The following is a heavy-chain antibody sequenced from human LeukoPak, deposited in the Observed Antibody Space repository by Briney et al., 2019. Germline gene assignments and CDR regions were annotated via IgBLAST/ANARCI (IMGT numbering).Heavy chain of an antibody. V-gene: IGHV4-39*01. CDR2: IYYSGHS. CDR1: GGSIVSTDYY. J-gene: IGHJ6*02. D-gene: IGHD3-9*01. Sequence: PSETLSLICTDSGGSIVSTDYYWGWIRQPPGKGLQWIGSIYYSGHSYSNLSLKSRVTISVEMSKNQFSLKLSSVTAADTALYYCARQRNYDILTGYRRGYGMDVWGQGTTVTVSS. CDR3: ARQRNYDILTGYRRGYGMDV.